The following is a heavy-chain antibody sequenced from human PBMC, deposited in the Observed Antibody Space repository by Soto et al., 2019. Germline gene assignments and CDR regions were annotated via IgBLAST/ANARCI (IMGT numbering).Heavy chain of an antibody. CDR2: IIPIFGTA. Sequence: SVKVSCKASGGTFSSYAISWVRQAPGQGLEWMGGIIPIFGTANYAQKFQGRVTITADKSTSTAYMELSSLRSEDTAVYYCARGGDIAAAGDYYYYGMDVWGQGTTVTVSS. CDR3: ARGGDIAAAGDYYYYGMDV. D-gene: IGHD6-13*01. CDR1: GGTFSSYA. V-gene: IGHV1-69*06. J-gene: IGHJ6*02.